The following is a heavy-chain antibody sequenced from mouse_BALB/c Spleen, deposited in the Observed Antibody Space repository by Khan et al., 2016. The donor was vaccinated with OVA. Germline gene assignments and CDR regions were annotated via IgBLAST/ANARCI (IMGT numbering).Heavy chain of an antibody. CDR3: DRTARIKY. V-gene: IGHV3-2*02. Sequence: EVQLQESGPGLVKPSQSLSLTCTVTGYSITSGYGWNWIRQFPGNKLEWMGYISYSGSTNYNPSLKSRISITRDTSKNTLFLQLNSVTTEDTATYYCDRTARIKYWGQGTTLTVSS. J-gene: IGHJ2*01. D-gene: IGHD1-2*01. CDR2: ISYSGST. CDR1: GYSITSGYG.